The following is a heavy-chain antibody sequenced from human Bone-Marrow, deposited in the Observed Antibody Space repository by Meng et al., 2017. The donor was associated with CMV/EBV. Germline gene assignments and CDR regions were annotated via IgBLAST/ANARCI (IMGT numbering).Heavy chain of an antibody. CDR2: IKSKTDGGTT. CDR1: GFTFSNAW. D-gene: IGHD5-18*01. J-gene: IGHJ6*02. Sequence: GESLKISCAASGFTFSNAWMSWVRQAPGKGLEWVGRIKSKTDGGTTDYAAPVKGRFTISRDDSKNTAYLQMNSLKTEDTAVYYCTISDTAMVRGNYYYYYGMDVWGQGTTVTVSS. V-gene: IGHV3-15*01. CDR3: TISDTAMVRGNYYYYYGMDV.